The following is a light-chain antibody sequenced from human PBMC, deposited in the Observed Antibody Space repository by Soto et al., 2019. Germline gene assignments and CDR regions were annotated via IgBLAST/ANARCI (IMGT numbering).Light chain of an antibody. CDR3: CSYAGGRSVV. CDR1: TSDVGIHNL. Sequence: QSALTQPASVSGSPGQSISISCTAATSDVGIHNLVSWYQQHPGKAPKVIISDGTRRPSGVSNRFSASKSGNTASLTISGLQAEDEGDYYCCSYAGGRSVVFGGGTQLTVL. V-gene: IGLV2-23*01. CDR2: DGT. J-gene: IGLJ2*01.